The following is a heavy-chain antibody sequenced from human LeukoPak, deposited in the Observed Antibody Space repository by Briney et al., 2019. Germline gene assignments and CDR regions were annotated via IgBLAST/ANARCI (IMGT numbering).Heavy chain of an antibody. CDR2: IIPIFGTA. D-gene: IGHD6-19*01. Sequence: SVKVSCKASGGTFSSYAISWVRQAPGQGLEWMGGIIPIFGTANYAQKFQGRVTITADKSTSTAYMELSSLRSEDTAVYYCARDDSGRFGGIDYWGQGTLVSVSS. CDR1: GGTFSSYA. J-gene: IGHJ4*02. CDR3: ARDDSGRFGGIDY. V-gene: IGHV1-69*06.